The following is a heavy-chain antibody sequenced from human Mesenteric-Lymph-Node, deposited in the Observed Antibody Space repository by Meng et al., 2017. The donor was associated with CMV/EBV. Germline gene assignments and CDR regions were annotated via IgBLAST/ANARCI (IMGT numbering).Heavy chain of an antibody. CDR3: ARDDCSSTSCSLPWYYYYGMDV. V-gene: IGHV3-74*01. CDR2: ISGGGSST. Sequence: GESLKISCAASGFTFNSYWMHWVRQPPGRGLLWVSHISGGGSSTNYADSVKGRFTISRDNAKNTLYLQLNSLRAEDTAVYYCARDDCSSTSCSLPWYYYYGMDVWGQGTTVTVSS. D-gene: IGHD2-2*01. J-gene: IGHJ6*02. CDR1: GFTFNSYW.